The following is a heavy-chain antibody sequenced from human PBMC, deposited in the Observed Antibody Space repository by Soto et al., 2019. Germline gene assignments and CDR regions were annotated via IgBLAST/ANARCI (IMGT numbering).Heavy chain of an antibody. V-gene: IGHV4-59*01. CDR1: GGSMRNYF. D-gene: IGHD6-13*01. J-gene: IGHJ4*02. Sequence: PSETLSLTCTVSGGSMRNYFWTWIRQPPGKGLEWIGYIHYSGTTSFFPSYNPSLRSRVTISEDTSKNQFSLKLLSVTTADTAVYFRAAGEASSRNLAPYYLDFGGQGTLVTVSS. CDR2: IHYSGTT. CDR3: AAGEASSRNLAPYYLDF.